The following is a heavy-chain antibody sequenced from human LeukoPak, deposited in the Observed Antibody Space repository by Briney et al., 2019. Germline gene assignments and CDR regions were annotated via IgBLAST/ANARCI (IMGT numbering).Heavy chain of an antibody. CDR3: ATGGGDYDSSGYDY. Sequence: ASVKVSCKVSGYTLTELSMHWVRQAPGKGLEWIGGFDPEDGETIYAQKFQGRVTMTEDTSTDTAYMELSSLRSEDTAVYYCATGGGDYDSSGYDYWGQGTLVTVSS. CDR1: GYTLTELS. J-gene: IGHJ4*02. V-gene: IGHV1-24*01. CDR2: FDPEDGET. D-gene: IGHD3-22*01.